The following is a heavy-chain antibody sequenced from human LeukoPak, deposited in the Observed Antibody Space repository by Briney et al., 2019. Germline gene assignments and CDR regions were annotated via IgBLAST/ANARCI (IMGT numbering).Heavy chain of an antibody. CDR3: ARGRHDAFDI. V-gene: IGHV4-59*01. CDR1: GGSISSYY. CDR2: IYYSGST. J-gene: IGHJ3*02. Sequence: SETLSLTCTVSGGSISSYYWSWIRQPPGKGLECIGYIYYSGSTNYNPSLKSRVTISVDTSKNQFSLKLSSVTAADTAVYYCARGRHDAFDIWGQGTMVTVSS.